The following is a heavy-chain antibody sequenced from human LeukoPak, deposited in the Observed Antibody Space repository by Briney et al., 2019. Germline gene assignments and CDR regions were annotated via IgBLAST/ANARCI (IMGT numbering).Heavy chain of an antibody. CDR2: INPSGGST. Sequence: GASETVSCKASGYTFTSYFMYWVRQAPGQGLEWMGIINPSGGSTSYSQKFQGRVTMTRDTSTSTVYMELSSLRSEDTAVYYCARGVGSYGINWFDPWGQGTLVTVSA. CDR1: GYTFTSYF. V-gene: IGHV1-46*01. CDR3: ARGVGSYGINWFDP. D-gene: IGHD4-17*01. J-gene: IGHJ5*02.